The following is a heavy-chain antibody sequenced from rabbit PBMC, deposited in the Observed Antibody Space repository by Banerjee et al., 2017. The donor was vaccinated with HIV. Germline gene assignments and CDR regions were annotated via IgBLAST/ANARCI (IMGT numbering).Heavy chain of an antibody. CDR1: GFTLSRYY. CDR3: ARDLAGVIGWNFDL. D-gene: IGHD4-1*01. Sequence: QEQLEESGGDLVKPEGSLTLTCTASGFTLSRYYMCWVRQAPGKGLEWIACINTSSGNTVYATWAKGRFTISRTSSTTVALQMTSLTAADTATYFCARDLAGVIGWNFDLWGPGTLVTVS. CDR2: INTSSGNT. V-gene: IGHV1S45*01. J-gene: IGHJ4*01.